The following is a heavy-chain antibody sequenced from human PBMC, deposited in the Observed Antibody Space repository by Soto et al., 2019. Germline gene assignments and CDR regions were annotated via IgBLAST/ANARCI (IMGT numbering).Heavy chain of an antibody. CDR3: VRDLDGSGSYYTDF. V-gene: IGHV1-18*01. CDR2: ISAHNGNT. D-gene: IGHD3-10*01. Sequence: SVKVCFKAAGYIFISYGINWVRQAPGQGLEWMGWISAHNGNTKYAQKFQGRVTMTTDTSTSTAYMEMRSLRSDDTDVYYCVRDLDGSGSYYTDFWGPGTLVTVYS. CDR1: GYIFISYG. J-gene: IGHJ4*02.